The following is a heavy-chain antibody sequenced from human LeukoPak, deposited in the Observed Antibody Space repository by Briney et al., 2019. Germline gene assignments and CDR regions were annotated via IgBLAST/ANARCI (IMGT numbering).Heavy chain of an antibody. J-gene: IGHJ4*02. CDR3: GKEVERHFDLEY. V-gene: IGHV3-23*01. Sequence: GGSLRLSCAASGFRFSTYSMNWVRQAPGKGLEWVSAFSGGGDSYYADSVKGRFTISRDNSKKILYLQMNSLRAEDTAVYYCGKEVERHFDLEYWGQGTLVTVSS. CDR2: FSGGGDS. CDR1: GFRFSTYS.